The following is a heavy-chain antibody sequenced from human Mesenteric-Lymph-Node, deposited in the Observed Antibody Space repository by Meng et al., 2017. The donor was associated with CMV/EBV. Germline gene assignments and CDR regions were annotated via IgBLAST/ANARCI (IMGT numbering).Heavy chain of an antibody. CDR2: IYYRGTT. J-gene: IGHJ4*02. D-gene: IGHD3-22*01. CDR1: VASISNNGYC. V-gene: IGHV4-31*02. CDR3: ARSSGYYGGVDY. Sequence: SVASISNNGYCWSWRRQHPGERLEWVGYIYYRGTTYYNPSLKSRVTMSKETSKSKFSLKLSSVTAADTAVYYCARSSGYYGGVDYWGQGTLVTVSS.